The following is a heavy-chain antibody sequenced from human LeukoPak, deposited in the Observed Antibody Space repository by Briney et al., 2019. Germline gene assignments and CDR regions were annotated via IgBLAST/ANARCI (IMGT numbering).Heavy chain of an antibody. CDR3: AKDRIDLGYCSRTSCYGGGNFDY. J-gene: IGHJ4*02. CDR1: RFTFDDYA. V-gene: IGHV3-43*02. Sequence: GGSLRLSCAASRFTFDDYAMHWVRQAPGKGLEWVSFISADGDGTYYADSVRGRFTISRDNSKSSLYLQMSSLRSDDTALYYCAKDRIDLGYCSRTSCYGGGNFDYWGQGTLVTVSS. D-gene: IGHD2-2*01. CDR2: ISADGDGT.